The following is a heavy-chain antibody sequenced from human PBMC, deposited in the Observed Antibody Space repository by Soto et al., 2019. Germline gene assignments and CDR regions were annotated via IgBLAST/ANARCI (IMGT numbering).Heavy chain of an antibody. V-gene: IGHV3-15*01. Sequence: PGGSLRLSCAASGFTFSNAWMSWVRQAPGKGLEWVGRIKSKTDGGTTDYAAPVKGRFTISRDDSKNTLYLQMNSLKTEDTAVYYCTTGITGTTWIDYWGQGTLVTVSS. CDR2: IKSKTDGGTT. CDR1: GFTFSNAW. J-gene: IGHJ4*02. D-gene: IGHD1-7*01. CDR3: TTGITGTTWIDY.